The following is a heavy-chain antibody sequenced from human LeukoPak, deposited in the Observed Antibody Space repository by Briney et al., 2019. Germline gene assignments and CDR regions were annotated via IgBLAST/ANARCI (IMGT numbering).Heavy chain of an antibody. V-gene: IGHV3-30*09. D-gene: IGHD6-19*01. CDR2: ISFDGSNK. CDR3: ARGNGLSSGWYEFDF. CDR1: GFTFSSYA. J-gene: IGHJ4*02. Sequence: HPGGSLRLSCAASGFTFSSYAIHWVRQAPGKGLEWISLISFDGSNKYYADSVKGRFAISRDNSKNTLYLQMNSLRPEDTAVYYCARGNGLSSGWYEFDFWGQGALVAVSS.